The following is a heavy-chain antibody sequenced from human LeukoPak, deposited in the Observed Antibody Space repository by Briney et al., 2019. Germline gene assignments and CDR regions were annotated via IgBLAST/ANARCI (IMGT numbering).Heavy chain of an antibody. CDR3: AKDTSRDRNWADH. J-gene: IGHJ5*02. D-gene: IGHD1-14*01. CDR1: GFTFDDYA. CDR2: ISGNSGST. V-gene: IGHV3-9*01. Sequence: GRSLRLSCAASGFTFDDYAMRWVRQAPGKGLEWVSGISGNSGSTDYAESVKGRFTISRDNAKNSLYLQMNSLEAEDTDLYYCAKDTSRDRNWADHWGQGTLVTVSS.